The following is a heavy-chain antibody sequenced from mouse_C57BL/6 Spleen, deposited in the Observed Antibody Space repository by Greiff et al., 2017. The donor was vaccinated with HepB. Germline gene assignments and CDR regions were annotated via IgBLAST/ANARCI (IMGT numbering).Heavy chain of an antibody. D-gene: IGHD1-1*01. CDR1: GYSITSGYY. Sequence: EVQLQQSGPGLVKPSQSLSLTCSVTGYSITSGYYWNWIRQFPGNKLEWMGYISYDGSNNYNPSLKNRISITRDTSKNQFFLKLNSVTTEDTATYYCAREGYYGSSYDIGSLDYWGQGTSVTVSS. V-gene: IGHV3-6*01. J-gene: IGHJ4*01. CDR2: ISYDGSN. CDR3: AREGYYGSSYDIGSLDY.